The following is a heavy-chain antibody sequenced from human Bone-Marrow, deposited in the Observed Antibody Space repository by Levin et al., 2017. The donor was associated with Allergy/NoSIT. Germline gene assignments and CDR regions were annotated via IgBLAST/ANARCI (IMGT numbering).Heavy chain of an antibody. Sequence: GESLKISCAASGILFSSYDMNWVRQAPGKGLEWVSSISAGGNYIYYADSVKGRFTISRDNAKNSLFLQMNSLRAEDTAVYYCASWAMYHYDRSAFDYFYYAMDVWGHGTTVTVSS. V-gene: IGHV3-21*01. CDR2: ISAGGNYI. D-gene: IGHD3-22*01. CDR3: ASWAMYHYDRSAFDYFYYAMDV. J-gene: IGHJ6*02. CDR1: GILFSSYD.